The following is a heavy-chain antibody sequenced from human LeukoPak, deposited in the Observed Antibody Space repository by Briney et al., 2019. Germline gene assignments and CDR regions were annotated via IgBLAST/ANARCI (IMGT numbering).Heavy chain of an antibody. J-gene: IGHJ5*02. D-gene: IGHD1-26*01. CDR2: INPSGGST. Sequence: ASVKVTCKASGYTFTNYYIHWVRQAPGQGLECMGIINPSGGSTSYAQKFQGRVTMTRDMSTSTVYMELSSLRSEDTAVYYCARGGVGATTYVWFDPWGQGTLVTVSS. CDR3: ARGGVGATTYVWFDP. V-gene: IGHV1-46*01. CDR1: GYTFTNYY.